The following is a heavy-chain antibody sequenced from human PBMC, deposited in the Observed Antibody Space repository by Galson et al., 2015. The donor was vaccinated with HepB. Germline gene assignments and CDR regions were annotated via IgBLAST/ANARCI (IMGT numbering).Heavy chain of an antibody. D-gene: IGHD1-20*01. CDR2: IYPGDSDT. J-gene: IGHJ4*02. CDR1: GYSFTNYW. CDR3: ARQNNWNEDFDY. Sequence: SGAEVKKPGESLKISCKGSGYSFTNYWIGWVRQMPGKGLEWMGIIYPGDSDTRYSPSFEGHVVISVDKSINTAYLSWTSLKASDTATYFCARQNNWNEDFDYWGQGTLVTVSS. V-gene: IGHV5-51*01.